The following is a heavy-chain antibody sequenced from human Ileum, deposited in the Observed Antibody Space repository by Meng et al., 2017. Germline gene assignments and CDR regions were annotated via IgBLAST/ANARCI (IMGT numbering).Heavy chain of an antibody. CDR2: VYYTTNT. D-gene: IGHD6-13*01. Sequence: LQESGPGLVKPSETLSLTCTVSGDCISSSGSYWGWIRQTPGKGLEWIATVYYTTNTYYNPSLKSRVTISVDTSKNQFSLELKSVTAADTAVYYCARDGYSITWYKDWGQGTLVTVSS. J-gene: IGHJ4*02. CDR1: GDCISSSGSY. V-gene: IGHV4-39*07. CDR3: ARDGYSITWYKD.